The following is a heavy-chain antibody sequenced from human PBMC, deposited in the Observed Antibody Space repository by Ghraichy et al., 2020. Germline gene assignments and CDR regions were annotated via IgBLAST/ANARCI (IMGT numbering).Heavy chain of an antibody. CDR1: GDSFSSNNW. J-gene: IGHJ4*02. Sequence: GTLSLTCVVSGDSFSSNNWWSWVRQPPGEGLEWIGEVYHTGSTNYKPSLRSRVTISIDKSKNQFSLKLSSVTAADTAVYFCARGFIYPGGFEYWGQGALVTVSS. V-gene: IGHV4-4*01. CDR2: VYHTGST. CDR3: ARGFIYPGGFEY. D-gene: IGHD1-14*01.